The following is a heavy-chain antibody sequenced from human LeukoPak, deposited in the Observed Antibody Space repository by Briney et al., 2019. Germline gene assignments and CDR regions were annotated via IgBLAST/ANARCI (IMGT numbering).Heavy chain of an antibody. CDR2: FDPEDGET. V-gene: IGHV1-24*01. CDR3: AREQSIAAAGTLYYFDY. D-gene: IGHD6-13*01. CDR1: GYTLTELS. J-gene: IGHJ4*02. Sequence: GASVKVSCKVSGYTLTELSMHWVRQAPGKGLEWMGGFDPEDGETIYAQKFQGRVTITADKSTSTAYMELSSLRSEDTAVYYCAREQSIAAAGTLYYFDYWGQGTLVTVSS.